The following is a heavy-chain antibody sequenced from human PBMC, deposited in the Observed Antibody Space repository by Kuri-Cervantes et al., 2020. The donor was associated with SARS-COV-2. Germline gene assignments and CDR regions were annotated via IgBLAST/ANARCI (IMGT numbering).Heavy chain of an antibody. CDR2: IKQDGSEE. D-gene: IGHD3-22*01. CDR3: ARDPPRYYDSSGYYFDY. CDR1: GFIFSNYW. V-gene: IGHV3-7*01. J-gene: IGHJ4*02. Sequence: GGSLRLSCAGSGFIFSNYWMSWVRQAPGKGLEWVANIKQDGSEEFYVDSVKGRFTVSRDNAKKSLYLQMNSLRAEDTAVYYCARDPPRYYDSSGYYFDYWGQGTLVTVSS.